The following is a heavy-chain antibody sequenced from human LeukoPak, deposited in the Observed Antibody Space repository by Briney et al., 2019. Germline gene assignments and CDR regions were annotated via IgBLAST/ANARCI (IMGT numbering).Heavy chain of an antibody. D-gene: IGHD4-17*01. CDR3: AKDRRGRTVTNPGDY. J-gene: IGHJ4*02. CDR1: GFTFSSYG. V-gene: IGHV3-23*01. Sequence: GGSLRLSCAASGFTFSSYGMSWVRQAPGKGLEWVSAISGSGGSTYYADSVKGRFTISRDNSKNTLYLQMNSLRAEDTAVYYCAKDRRGRTVTNPGDYWGQGTLVTVSS. CDR2: ISGSGGST.